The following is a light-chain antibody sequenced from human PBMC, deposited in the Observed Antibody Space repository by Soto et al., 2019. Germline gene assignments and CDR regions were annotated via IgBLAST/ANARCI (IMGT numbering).Light chain of an antibody. Sequence: DIVLTQSPGTLSLSPGERATLSCRASQSVSNSYLAWYQQKPGQAPRLLIYGASSRATGIPDRFSGDGSGTDFTLTISRLEPEDFVVYYCQHYGTSTTWTFGQGTKVEVK. V-gene: IGKV3-20*01. CDR3: QHYGTSTTWT. CDR1: QSVSNSY. CDR2: GAS. J-gene: IGKJ1*01.